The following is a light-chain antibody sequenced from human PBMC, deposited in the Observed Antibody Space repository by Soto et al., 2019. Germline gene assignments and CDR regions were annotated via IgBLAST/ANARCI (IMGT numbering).Light chain of an antibody. CDR1: SSNIGSTS. CDR3: AAWDDSLNGFV. J-gene: IGLJ1*01. CDR2: SND. Sequence: QSVLAQPPSLSGTPGQRVTMSCSGSSSNIGSTSVHWFQQFPGTAPKVLIHSNDKRPSGVLDRFSGSKSGTSASLAISGLQSEDEADYYCAAWDDSLNGFVFGIGTKVTVL. V-gene: IGLV1-44*01.